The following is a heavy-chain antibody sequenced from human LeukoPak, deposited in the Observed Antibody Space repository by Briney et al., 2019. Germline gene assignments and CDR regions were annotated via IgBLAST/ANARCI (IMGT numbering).Heavy chain of an antibody. V-gene: IGHV4-31*03. J-gene: IGHJ4*02. Sequence: SETLSLTCTVSGGSISSGGYYWSWIRQHPGKGLEWIGYIYYSGSTYYNPSLKSRVTISVDTSKHLFSLKLSSVTAADTAVYYCARGLTSVTTCYFDYWGQGTLVTVSS. D-gene: IGHD4-17*01. CDR3: ARGLTSVTTCYFDY. CDR1: GGSISSGGYY. CDR2: IYYSGST.